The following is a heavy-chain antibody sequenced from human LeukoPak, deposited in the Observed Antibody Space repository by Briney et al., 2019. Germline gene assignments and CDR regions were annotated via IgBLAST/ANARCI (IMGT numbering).Heavy chain of an antibody. CDR3: ARDSVTIFAFDP. D-gene: IGHD3-3*01. Sequence: SETLSFTCTVSGGSISSYYWSWIRQPPGKGLEWIGYIYYSGSTNYNPSLKSRVTISVDTSKNQFSLKLSSVTAADTAVYYCARDSVTIFAFDPWGQGTLVTVSS. CDR2: IYYSGST. J-gene: IGHJ5*02. V-gene: IGHV4-59*01. CDR1: GGSISSYY.